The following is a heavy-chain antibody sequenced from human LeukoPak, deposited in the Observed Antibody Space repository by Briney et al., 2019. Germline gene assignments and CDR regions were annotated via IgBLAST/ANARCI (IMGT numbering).Heavy chain of an antibody. D-gene: IGHD6-13*01. CDR3: AKDLVAAADQGWFDP. V-gene: IGHV3-23*01. CDR1: GFTFSSYA. Sequence: PGGSLRLSCAASGFTFSSYAMSWVRQAPGKGLEWVSAISGSGGSTYYAGSVKGRFTISRDNSKNTLYLQMNSLRAEDTAVYYCAKDLVAAADQGWFDPWGQGTLVTVSS. J-gene: IGHJ5*02. CDR2: ISGSGGST.